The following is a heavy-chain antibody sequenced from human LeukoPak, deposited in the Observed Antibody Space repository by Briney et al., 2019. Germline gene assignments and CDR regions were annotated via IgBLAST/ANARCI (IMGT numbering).Heavy chain of an antibody. CDR3: ARDHSGSYSYFDY. CDR2: IYHSGST. J-gene: IGHJ4*02. D-gene: IGHD1-26*01. Sequence: SETLSLTCAVSGGSISSSNWWSWVRQPPGKGLEWIGGIYHSGSTNYNPSLKSRVTISVDKSKNQFSLKLSSVTAADTAVYYCARDHSGSYSYFDYWGQGTLVTVSS. CDR1: GGSISSSNW. V-gene: IGHV4-4*02.